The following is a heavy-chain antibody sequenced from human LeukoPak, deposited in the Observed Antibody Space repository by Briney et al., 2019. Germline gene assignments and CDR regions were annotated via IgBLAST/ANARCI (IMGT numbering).Heavy chain of an antibody. D-gene: IGHD6-13*01. J-gene: IGHJ4*02. CDR2: ISYDGSNK. CDR1: GFTFSSYA. CDR3: ARVFKQTGGAAAAGY. Sequence: GGSLRLSCAASGFTFSSYAMHWVRQAPGKGLEWVAVISYDGSNKYYADSVKGRFTISRDNSKNTLYLQMNSLRAEDTAVYYCARVFKQTGGAAAAGYWGQGTLVTVSS. V-gene: IGHV3-30-3*01.